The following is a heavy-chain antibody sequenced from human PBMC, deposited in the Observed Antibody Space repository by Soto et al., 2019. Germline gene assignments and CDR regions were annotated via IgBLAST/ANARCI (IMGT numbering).Heavy chain of an antibody. D-gene: IGHD3-10*01. CDR1: GYTFTSSA. Sequence: QVPLVQSGAEVKKPGASVKVSCKASGYTFTSSAMHWVRQAPGQSLEWMGWINTANGNTKYSQKFQGRVTITRDTSANTAYMELSSLKSEDTAVYYCARVPFGSPFDPWGQGTLVTVSS. J-gene: IGHJ5*02. CDR2: INTANGNT. V-gene: IGHV1-3*04. CDR3: ARVPFGSPFDP.